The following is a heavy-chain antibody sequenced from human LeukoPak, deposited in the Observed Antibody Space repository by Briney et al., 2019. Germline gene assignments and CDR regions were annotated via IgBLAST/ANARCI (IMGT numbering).Heavy chain of an antibody. CDR2: IYYSGST. D-gene: IGHD2-2*01. CDR3: ARVSTSPTYYFDY. J-gene: IGHJ4*02. Sequence: GSLRLSCAASGFTVSSNYMSWVRQPPGKGLEWIGSIYYSGSTYYNPSLKSRVTISVDTSKNQFSLKLSSVTAADTAVYYCARVSTSPTYYFDYWGQGTLVTVS. CDR1: GFTVSSNY. V-gene: IGHV4-39*07.